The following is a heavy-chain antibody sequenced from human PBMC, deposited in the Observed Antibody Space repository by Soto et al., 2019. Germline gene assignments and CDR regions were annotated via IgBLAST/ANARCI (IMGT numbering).Heavy chain of an antibody. D-gene: IGHD3-22*01. CDR2: IYYSGST. CDR3: ARDQSYYDNYGMDV. Sequence: SETLSLTCTVSGGSVSSGSYYWSWIRQPPGKGLEWIGYIYYSGSTNYNPSLKNRVTISVDTSKNQFSMKLSSVTAADTAVYYCARDQSYYDNYGMDVWGQGTTVTVSS. CDR1: GGSVSSGSYY. V-gene: IGHV4-61*01. J-gene: IGHJ6*02.